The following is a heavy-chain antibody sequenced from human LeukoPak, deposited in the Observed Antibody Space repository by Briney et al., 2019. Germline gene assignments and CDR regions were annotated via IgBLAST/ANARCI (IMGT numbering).Heavy chain of an antibody. CDR1: GFTFSSYG. CDR3: ARGPPPPNINYDSEWGFNY. D-gene: IGHD5-12*01. J-gene: IGHJ4*02. CDR2: IRYDGSNK. V-gene: IGHV3-30*02. Sequence: GGSLRLSCAASGFTFSSYGMHWVRQAPGKGLEWVAFIRYDGSNKYYADSVKGRFTISRDNSKNTLYLQMNSLRADDTAVYYCARGPPPPNINYDSEWGFNYWGQGTLVTVSS.